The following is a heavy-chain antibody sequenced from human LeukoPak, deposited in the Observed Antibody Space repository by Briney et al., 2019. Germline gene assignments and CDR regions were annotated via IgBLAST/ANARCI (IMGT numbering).Heavy chain of an antibody. CDR2: ISSSGGTT. Sequence: PGGPLRLSCAASGITFSSYAMNWVRQAPGKGLEWVSVISSSGGTTYYSDSVKGRFIISRDNSKNTLYLQMNSLRAEDTAVYYCAKAGIAVPATPEYCGQGTQVTVSS. V-gene: IGHV3-23*01. D-gene: IGHD6-19*01. CDR3: AKAGIAVPATPEY. J-gene: IGHJ4*02. CDR1: GITFSSYA.